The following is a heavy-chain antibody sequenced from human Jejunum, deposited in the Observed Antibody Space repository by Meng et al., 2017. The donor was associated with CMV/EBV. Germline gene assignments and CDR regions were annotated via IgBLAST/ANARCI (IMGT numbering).Heavy chain of an antibody. Sequence: STVGVFQSVSSRRVSVAPSVFASSSYWIHVVRKTPGEGRVVVSRIHGDGDWITYADSVKGRFTISRDNAKNTLYLEMNSLRVEDTAIYYCVPNTFEHWGQGILVTVSS. J-gene: IGHJ5*02. CDR1: VFASSSYW. CDR2: IHGDGDWI. V-gene: IGHV3-74*03. CDR3: VPNTFEH.